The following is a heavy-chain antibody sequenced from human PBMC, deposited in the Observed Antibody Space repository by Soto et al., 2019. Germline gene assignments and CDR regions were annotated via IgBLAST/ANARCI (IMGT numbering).Heavy chain of an antibody. CDR2: ISYDGSNK. CDR1: GFTFSSYG. J-gene: IGHJ4*02. CDR3: ARSPYSVSYLAYFDY. Sequence: QVQLVESGGGVVQPGRSLRLSCAASGFTFSSYGMHWVRQAPGKGLEWVAVISYDGSNKYYADSVKGRVTISRDTSKNPLYLHMTSLRAEDTAVYYCARSPYSVSYLAYFDYWGQGTLVTVSS. D-gene: IGHD1-26*01. V-gene: IGHV3-30*03.